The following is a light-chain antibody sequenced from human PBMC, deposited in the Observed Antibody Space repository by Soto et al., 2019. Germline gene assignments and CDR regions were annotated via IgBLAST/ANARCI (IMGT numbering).Light chain of an antibody. CDR1: QSINSY. J-gene: IGKJ4*01. CDR3: QQSSSKPFT. V-gene: IGKV1-39*01. CDR2: VAS. Sequence: DIQMPQSPSSLSASVGDRVTITCRASQSINSYLNWYQQKSGTAPKLLIYVASRLQSGVPSRFSGSGSGTDFTLTISSLQPEDFATYYCQQSSSKPFTFGGGTKVDIK.